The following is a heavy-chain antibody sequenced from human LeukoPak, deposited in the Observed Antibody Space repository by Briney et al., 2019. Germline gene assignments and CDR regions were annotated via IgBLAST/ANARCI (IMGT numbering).Heavy chain of an antibody. CDR2: MNPNSGNT. V-gene: IGHV1-8*01. J-gene: IGHJ4*02. CDR3: ARAPVVGSGYYYDY. Sequence: ASVKVSCKASGYTFTSYDINWVRQATGQGLEWMGWMNPNSGNTGYAQKFQGRVTMTRNTSISTAHMELSSLRSEDTAVYYCARAPVVGSGYYYDYWGQGTLVTVSS. CDR1: GYTFTSYD. D-gene: IGHD3-22*01.